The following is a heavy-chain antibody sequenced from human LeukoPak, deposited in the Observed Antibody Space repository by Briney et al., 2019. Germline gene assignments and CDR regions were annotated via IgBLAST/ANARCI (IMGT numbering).Heavy chain of an antibody. J-gene: IGHJ6*03. Sequence: GESLKISCKGSGYSFTSYWIGWVRQMPGKGLEWMGLIYPGDSDTTYSPSFQGQVTISADKSISTAYLQWNSLKASDTAMYYCATTNSSGWYTDYYYMDVWGKGTTVTVSS. CDR2: IYPGDSDT. V-gene: IGHV5-51*01. D-gene: IGHD6-19*01. CDR3: ATTNSSGWYTDYYYMDV. CDR1: GYSFTSYW.